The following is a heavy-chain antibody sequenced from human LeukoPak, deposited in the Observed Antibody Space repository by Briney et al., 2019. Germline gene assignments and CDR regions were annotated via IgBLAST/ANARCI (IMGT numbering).Heavy chain of an antibody. V-gene: IGHV3-15*01. CDR1: GFTFSNAW. D-gene: IGHD2-2*02. CDR3: TAPYCSSTSCYSERYYYYGMDV. J-gene: IGHJ6*02. CDR2: IKSKTDGGTT. Sequence: GGSLRLSCAASGFTFSNAWMSWVRQAPGKGLEWVGRIKSKTDGGTTDYAAPVKGRFTISRDDSKNTLYLQMNSLKTEDTAVYYCTAPYCSSTSCYSERYYYYGMDVWGQGTTVTVSS.